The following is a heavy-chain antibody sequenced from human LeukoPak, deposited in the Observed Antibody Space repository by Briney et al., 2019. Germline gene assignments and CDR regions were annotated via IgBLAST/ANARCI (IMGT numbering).Heavy chain of an antibody. D-gene: IGHD6-6*01. J-gene: IGHJ6*02. V-gene: IGHV1-69*13. CDR1: GGTFSSYA. CDR2: IIPIFGTA. Sequence: ASVKVSCKASGGTFSSYAISWVRQAPGQGLEWMGGIIPIFGTANYAQKFQGRVTITADESTSTAYMELSSLRSEDTAVYYCARAGIAARRGYYYGMDVWGQGTTVTVSS. CDR3: ARAGIAARRGYYYGMDV.